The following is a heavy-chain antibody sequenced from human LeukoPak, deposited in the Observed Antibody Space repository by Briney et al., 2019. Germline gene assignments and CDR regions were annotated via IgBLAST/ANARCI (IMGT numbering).Heavy chain of an antibody. Sequence: GGSLRLSCAASGFTFSSYAMSWVRQSPGTGLEWVSAISGSGGNTYSADSVKGRCTISRDNSLQTLFLHMNSLRAEDTAVYYCARGVSATSGYLELEYWGQGALVTVST. J-gene: IGHJ4*02. CDR3: ARGVSATSGYLELEY. D-gene: IGHD3-22*01. CDR1: GFTFSSYA. V-gene: IGHV3-23*01. CDR2: ISGSGGNT.